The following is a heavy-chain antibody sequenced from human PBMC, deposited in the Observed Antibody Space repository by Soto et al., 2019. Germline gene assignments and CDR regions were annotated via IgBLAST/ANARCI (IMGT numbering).Heavy chain of an antibody. Sequence: SETLSLTCTVSGGSVSSDSYYWSWIRQPPGKGLEWIGYISYSGSTNYNPSLKSRVTISIDTSKNQFSLRLSSVTAADTAVYYCATQEVGGSYVYPFAPWGQGTLVTVSS. CDR2: ISYSGST. V-gene: IGHV4-61*01. CDR1: GGSVSSDSYY. CDR3: ATQEVGGSYVYPFAP. J-gene: IGHJ5*02. D-gene: IGHD1-26*01.